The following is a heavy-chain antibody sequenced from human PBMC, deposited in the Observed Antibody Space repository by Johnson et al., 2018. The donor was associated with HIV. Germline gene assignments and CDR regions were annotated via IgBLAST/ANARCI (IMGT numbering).Heavy chain of an antibody. CDR2: ISGSGGST. D-gene: IGHD6-13*01. CDR3: AKQQLARGCYAFDI. CDR1: EFTFSGSA. J-gene: IGHJ3*02. Sequence: VQLVESGGGVVQPGRSLRLSCAASEFTFSGSAMSWVRQGPGKGLEWVSAISGSGGSTYYADSVKGRFTISRDNSKNTLYLQMNSLRAEDTAGYYCAKQQLARGCYAFDIWGKGTMVTVSS. V-gene: IGHV3-23*04.